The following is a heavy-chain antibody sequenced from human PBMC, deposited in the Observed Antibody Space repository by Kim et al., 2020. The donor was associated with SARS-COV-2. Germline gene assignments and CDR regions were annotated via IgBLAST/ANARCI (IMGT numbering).Heavy chain of an antibody. CDR2: IYYTGST. Sequence: SETLSLTCTVSGASISSRSYYWGWIRQPPGKGLEWIASIYYTGSTYYNPSLKSRVTISVDTSTNHFSLNLSYVTAADTSVYYCAAIVASGITPDFWGKGTLVTVSS. D-gene: IGHD6-13*01. J-gene: IGHJ4*02. CDR3: AAIVASGITPDF. CDR1: GASISSRSYY. V-gene: IGHV4-39*02.